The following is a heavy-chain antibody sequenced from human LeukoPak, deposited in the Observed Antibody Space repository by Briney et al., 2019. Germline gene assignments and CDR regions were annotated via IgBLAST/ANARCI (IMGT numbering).Heavy chain of an antibody. D-gene: IGHD2-15*01. Sequence: SETLSLTCSVSGVSISSSNSYWGWIRQPPGKGLEWIGSIYYSGSTYYNPSLKSRVTISVDTSKNQFSLKLSSVTAADTAVYYCARRGGGIVVVVAARNWFDPWGQGTLVTVSS. CDR3: ARRGGGIVVVVAARNWFDP. CDR2: IYYSGST. V-gene: IGHV4-39*07. J-gene: IGHJ5*02. CDR1: GVSISSSNSY.